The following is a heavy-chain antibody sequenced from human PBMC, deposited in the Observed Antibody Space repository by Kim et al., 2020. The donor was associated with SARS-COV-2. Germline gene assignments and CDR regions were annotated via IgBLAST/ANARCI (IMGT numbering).Heavy chain of an antibody. V-gene: IGHV3-11*06. D-gene: IGHD5-12*01. J-gene: IGHJ4*02. Sequence: GGSLRLSCAASGFSFSDNYMTWIRHAPGQGLEWLSDISSSGHTSYTDSVKGRFTISRDNAKKSLYLQMNSLRVEDTAVYYCARDRDGYNSFDYWGQGTLVTVSS. CDR2: ISSSGHT. CDR1: GFSFSDNY. CDR3: ARDRDGYNSFDY.